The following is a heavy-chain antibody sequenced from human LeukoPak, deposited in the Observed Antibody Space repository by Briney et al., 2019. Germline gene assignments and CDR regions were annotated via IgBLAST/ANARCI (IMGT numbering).Heavy chain of an antibody. CDR2: IKEDGREK. CDR1: GITLSSHW. J-gene: IGHJ4*02. D-gene: IGHD6-19*01. Sequence: GGSLRLSCAGSGITLSSHWMSWLRQAPGKGLEWVAHIKEDGREKCYVGSVKGRFTISRDNAKNLLFLQMNSLRVEDTGVYYCARDRPVVGTIWGQGILVTVSS. V-gene: IGHV3-7*01. CDR3: ARDRPVVGTI.